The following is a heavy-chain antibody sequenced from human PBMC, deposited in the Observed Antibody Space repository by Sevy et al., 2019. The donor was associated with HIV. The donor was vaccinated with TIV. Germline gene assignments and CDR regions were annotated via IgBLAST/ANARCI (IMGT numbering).Heavy chain of an antibody. Sequence: GGSLRLSCAASGFTFSSYAMSWVRQAPGKGLEWVSAISGSGGSTYNADSVKGRFTISRDNSKNTLYLQMNSLRAEDTAVYYCAKGSSSSWATYYYYYYGMDGWGQRTTVTVSS. D-gene: IGHD6-13*01. CDR1: GFTFSSYA. CDR3: AKGSSSSWATYYYYYYGMDG. J-gene: IGHJ6*02. V-gene: IGHV3-23*01. CDR2: ISGSGGST.